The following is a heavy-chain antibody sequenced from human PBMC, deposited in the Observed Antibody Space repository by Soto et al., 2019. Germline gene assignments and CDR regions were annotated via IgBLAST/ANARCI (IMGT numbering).Heavy chain of an antibody. CDR2: IYYCGST. Sequence: SETLSLTCTVSGGSISSGGYYWSWIRQHPGKGLEWIGYIYYCGSTYYNPSLKSRVTISVDTSKNHFSLKLSSLTSADTAVYYCAVGGIDAFDIWGQGTMVTVSS. CDR3: AVGGIDAFDI. CDR1: GGSISSGGYY. J-gene: IGHJ3*02. V-gene: IGHV4-31*03.